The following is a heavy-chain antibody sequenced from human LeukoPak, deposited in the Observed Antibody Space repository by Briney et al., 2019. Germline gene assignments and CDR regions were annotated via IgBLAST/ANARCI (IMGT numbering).Heavy chain of an antibody. CDR1: GFTFDDYA. J-gene: IGHJ6*02. CDR2: ISWNSGSI. V-gene: IGHV3-9*01. Sequence: GRSLRLSCAASGFTFDDYAMHWVRQAPGKGLEWVSGISWNSGSIGYADSVKGRFTISRDNAKNSLYLQMNSLRAEDTALYYCARASPHYYGMDVWGQGTTVTVSS. CDR3: ARASPHYYGMDV.